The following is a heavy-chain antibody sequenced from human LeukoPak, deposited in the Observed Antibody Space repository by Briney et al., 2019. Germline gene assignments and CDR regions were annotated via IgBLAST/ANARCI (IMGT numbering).Heavy chain of an antibody. D-gene: IGHD5-24*01. J-gene: IGHJ4*02. CDR3: ARDPSDGYKDY. CDR2: ISSSSSYI. Sequence: PGGSLRLSCAASGFTFSSYSMNWVRQAPGKGLEWVSSISSSSSYIYYADSVKGRFTISRDNAKNSLYLQVNSLRAEDTAVYYCARDPSDGYKDYWGQGTLVTVSS. V-gene: IGHV3-21*01. CDR1: GFTFSSYS.